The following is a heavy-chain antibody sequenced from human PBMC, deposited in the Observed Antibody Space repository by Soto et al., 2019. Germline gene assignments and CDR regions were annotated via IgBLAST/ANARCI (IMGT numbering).Heavy chain of an antibody. CDR3: AREHSSSAGYYYYYMDV. Sequence: PSETLSLTCTVSGGSISSSSYYWGWIRQPPGKGLEWIGYIYYSGSTNYNPSLKSRVTISVATSKNQFSLKLSSVTAADTAVYYCAREHSSSAGYYYYYMDVWGKGTTVTVSS. CDR1: GGSISSSSYY. J-gene: IGHJ6*03. D-gene: IGHD6-6*01. V-gene: IGHV4-39*07. CDR2: IYYSGST.